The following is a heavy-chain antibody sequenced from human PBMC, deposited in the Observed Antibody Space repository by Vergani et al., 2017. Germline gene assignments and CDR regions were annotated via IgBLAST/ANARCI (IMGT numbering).Heavy chain of an antibody. J-gene: IGHJ5*02. CDR1: GGSFSGYY. Sequence: QVQLQQWGAGLLKPSETLSLTCAVYGGSFSGYYWSWIRQPPGKGLEWIGEINHSGSTTYNPSLKSRVTISVDTSKNQFSLKLSSVTAADTAVYYCARIVVPAAIRSFICARFDPWGQGTLVTVSS. CDR2: INHSGST. CDR3: ARIVVPAAIRSFICARFDP. D-gene: IGHD2-2*02. V-gene: IGHV4-34*01.